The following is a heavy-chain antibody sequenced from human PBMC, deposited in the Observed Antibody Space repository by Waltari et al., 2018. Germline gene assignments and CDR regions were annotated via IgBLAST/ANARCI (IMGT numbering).Heavy chain of an antibody. V-gene: IGHV1-69*01. CDR3: ARGFGELSYDY. J-gene: IGHJ4*02. CDR1: GGTFSSDP. D-gene: IGHD3-10*01. Sequence: QVQLVQSGAEVKKPGSSVKVSCKASGGTFSSDPSSGVRQAPGQGLEWMGGIIPIFGTANYAQKCQGRVTITADESTSTAYMELSSLRSEDTAVYYCARGFGELSYDYWGQGTLVTVSS. CDR2: IIPIFGTA.